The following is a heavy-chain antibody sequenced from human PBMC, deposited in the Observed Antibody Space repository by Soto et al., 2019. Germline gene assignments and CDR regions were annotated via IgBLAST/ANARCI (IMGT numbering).Heavy chain of an antibody. V-gene: IGHV4-31*03. CDR3: ARVISDSSGYYLDY. CDR1: GGSISSGGYY. CDR2: IYYSGST. Sequence: ASETLSLTCTVSGGSISSGGYYWSWIRQHPGKGLEWIGYIYYSGSTYYNPSLKSRVTISVDTSKNQFSLKLSSVTAADTAGYYCARVISDSSGYYLDYWGQGTLVTVSS. D-gene: IGHD3-22*01. J-gene: IGHJ4*02.